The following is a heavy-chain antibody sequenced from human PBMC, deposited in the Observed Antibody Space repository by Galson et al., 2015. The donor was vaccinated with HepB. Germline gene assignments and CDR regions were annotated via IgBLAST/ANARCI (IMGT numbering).Heavy chain of an antibody. Sequence: CAISGDSVSSNSAAWNWIRQSPSGGLEWLGRTYYRSKWYNDYAVSVKSRIAINPDTSKNQFSLQLNSVTPEDTAVYYCARVEQWTLDYWGQGTLVTVSS. D-gene: IGHD6-19*01. J-gene: IGHJ4*02. CDR3: ARVEQWTLDY. V-gene: IGHV6-1*01. CDR1: GDSVSSNSAA. CDR2: TYYRSKWYN.